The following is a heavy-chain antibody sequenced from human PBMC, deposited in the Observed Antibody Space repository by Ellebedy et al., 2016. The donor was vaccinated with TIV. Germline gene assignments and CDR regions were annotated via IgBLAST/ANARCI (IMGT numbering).Heavy chain of an antibody. CDR2: IYNTGST. CDR3: ARWVGELLYVRWFDP. D-gene: IGHD3-10*01. CDR1: GGSISRSSSY. Sequence: SETLSLTCTVSGGSISRSSSYWGWIRQPPGTGLEWIGSIYNTGSTDYNPSLKSRVSISADTSKNQFSLRLSSVTAADTAVDYCARWVGELLYVRWFDPWGQGTLVTVSS. V-gene: IGHV4-39*01. J-gene: IGHJ5*02.